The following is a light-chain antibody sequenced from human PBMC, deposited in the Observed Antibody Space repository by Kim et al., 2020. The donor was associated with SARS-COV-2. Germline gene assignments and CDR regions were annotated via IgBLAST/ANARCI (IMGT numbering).Light chain of an antibody. CDR1: HSVSSN. V-gene: IGKV3-15*01. J-gene: IGKJ2*01. CDR3: QQYNNWPYT. Sequence: SVSPGERATSSCRASHSVSSNLAWYQQKPGQAPRLLIYGVSTRATGIPSRFSGSGSGTEFTLTISSLQSEDFAVYSCQQYNNWPYTFGQGTKLEI. CDR2: GVS.